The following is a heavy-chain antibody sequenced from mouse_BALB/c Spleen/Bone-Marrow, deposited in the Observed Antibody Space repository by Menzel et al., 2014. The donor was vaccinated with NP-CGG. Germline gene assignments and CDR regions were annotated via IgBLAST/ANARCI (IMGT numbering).Heavy chain of an antibody. D-gene: IGHD1-1*01. CDR3: AHGSTYGYFDY. CDR1: GFNIKDTY. CDR2: IDPANGNT. V-gene: IGHV14-3*02. Sequence: VQLKQSGTELVKPGASVKLSCTASGFNIKDTYMHWVKQRPEQGLEWIGRIDPANGNTKYDPKFQGKATITADTSSNTADLQLSSLTSEDTAVYYCAHGSTYGYFDYWGQGTTLTVSS. J-gene: IGHJ2*01.